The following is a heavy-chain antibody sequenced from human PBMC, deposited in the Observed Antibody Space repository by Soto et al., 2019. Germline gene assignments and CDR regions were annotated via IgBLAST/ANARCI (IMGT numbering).Heavy chain of an antibody. CDR2: INHSGST. Sequence: QVQLQQWGAGLLKPSETLSLTCAVYGGSFSGYYWSWIRQPPGKGLEWIGEINHSGSTNYNPSLKSRVTISVDTSKNQFSLKLSSVTAADTAVYYCAREKYYDFWSGYYQPGNYYYGMDAWGQGTTVTVSS. CDR1: GGSFSGYY. D-gene: IGHD3-3*01. V-gene: IGHV4-34*01. J-gene: IGHJ6*02. CDR3: AREKYYDFWSGYYQPGNYYYGMDA.